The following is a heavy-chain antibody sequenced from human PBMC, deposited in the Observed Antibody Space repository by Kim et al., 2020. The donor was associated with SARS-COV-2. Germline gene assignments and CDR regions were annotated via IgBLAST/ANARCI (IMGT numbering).Heavy chain of an antibody. J-gene: IGHJ5*02. CDR3: ARMIGVVTVPATNWFDP. V-gene: IGHV4-59*01. D-gene: IGHD2-21*02. Sequence: SETLSLTCTVSGGSISSYYWSWIRQPPGKGLEWIGYIYYSGSTNYNPSLKSRVTISVDTSKNQFFLKLSSVTAADTAVYYCARMIGVVTVPATNWFDPWGQGTLVTVSS. CDR2: IYYSGST. CDR1: GGSISSYY.